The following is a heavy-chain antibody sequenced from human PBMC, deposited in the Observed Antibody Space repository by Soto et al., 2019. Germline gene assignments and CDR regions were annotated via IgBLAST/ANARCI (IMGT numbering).Heavy chain of an antibody. CDR3: ARADFWSGRQYYYYYGMDV. CDR1: GGSISSGDYY. D-gene: IGHD3-3*01. Sequence: PSETLSLTCTVSGGSISSGDYYWSWIRQPPGKGLEWIGYIYYSGSTYYNPSLKSRVTISVDTSKNQFSLKPSSVTAADTAVYYCARADFWSGRQYYYYYGMDVWGQGTTVTVSS. CDR2: IYYSGST. V-gene: IGHV4-30-4*01. J-gene: IGHJ6*02.